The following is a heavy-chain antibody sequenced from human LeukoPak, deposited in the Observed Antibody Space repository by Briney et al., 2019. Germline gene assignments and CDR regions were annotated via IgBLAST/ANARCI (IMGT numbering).Heavy chain of an antibody. V-gene: IGHV1-2*02. CDR2: INPNSGGT. CDR3: ARSQWELLVYFDY. Sequence: ASVKVSCKASGYTFTGYYMHWVRQAPGQGLEWMGWINPNSGGTNYAQKFQGRVTMTRDTSISTAYMELSRLRSDDTAVYYCARSQWELLVYFDYWGQGTLVTVSS. J-gene: IGHJ4*02. CDR1: GYTFTGYY. D-gene: IGHD1-26*01.